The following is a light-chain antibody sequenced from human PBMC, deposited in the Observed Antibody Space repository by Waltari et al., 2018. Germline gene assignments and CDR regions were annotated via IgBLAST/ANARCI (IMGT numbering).Light chain of an antibody. V-gene: IGKV2-30*01. CDR1: QSLLSSDGNTY. CDR2: KVS. J-gene: IGKJ4*01. Sequence: DVVMTQTPLSLSVTLGQSASISCRSSQSLLSSDGNTYVSWFHQRPGQSPRRLFYKVSFRDSEVSDRISSSGSDTDFSLDITSVEAEDVGLYFCMQGTHWPPLTFGGGTKVEI. CDR3: MQGTHWPPLT.